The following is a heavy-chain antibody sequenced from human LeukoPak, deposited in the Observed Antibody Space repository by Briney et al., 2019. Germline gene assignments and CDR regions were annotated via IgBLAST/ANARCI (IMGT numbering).Heavy chain of an antibody. CDR1: GYTFTSYY. J-gene: IGHJ3*02. Sequence: ASVKVSCKASGYTFTSYYMHWVRQAPGQGLEWMGWISAYNGNTNYAQKLQGRVTMTTDTSTSTAYMELRSLRSDDTAVYYCAREGLYYDSSGNAFDIWGQGTMVTVSS. CDR2: ISAYNGNT. CDR3: AREGLYYDSSGNAFDI. D-gene: IGHD3-22*01. V-gene: IGHV1-18*04.